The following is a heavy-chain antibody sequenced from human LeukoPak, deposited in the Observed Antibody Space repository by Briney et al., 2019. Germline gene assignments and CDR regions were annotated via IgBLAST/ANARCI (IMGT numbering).Heavy chain of an antibody. J-gene: IGHJ4*02. CDR1: GFTFSSYS. CDR3: ARDSTNSFDY. CDR2: ISDSGAAM. Sequence: GSLRLSCAASGFTFSSYSMNWVRQAPGRGLQWVSYISDSGAAMYYADSVKGRFTISRDNAKNSLYLQMNSLRDGDTAVYYCARDSTNSFDYWGQGALVTVSS. V-gene: IGHV3-48*02.